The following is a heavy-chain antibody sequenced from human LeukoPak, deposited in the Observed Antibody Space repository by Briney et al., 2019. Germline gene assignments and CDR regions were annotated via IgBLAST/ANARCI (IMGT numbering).Heavy chain of an antibody. V-gene: IGHV3-23*01. D-gene: IGHD4-17*01. Sequence: GGSLRLSFWAHLFTFSSYAMSWVRQAPGKGQEWVSANSGSGGSTYYADSVKRRDTISSDNSKNTLYVQMKILRAEDTAVYNCAKQRMTTVTHDYWGQGTLVTVSS. CDR1: LFTFSSYA. CDR3: AKQRMTTVTHDY. J-gene: IGHJ4*02. CDR2: NSGSGGST.